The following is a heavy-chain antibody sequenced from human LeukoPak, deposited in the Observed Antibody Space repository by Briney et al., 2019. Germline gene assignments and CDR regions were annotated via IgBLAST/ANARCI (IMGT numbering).Heavy chain of an antibody. J-gene: IGHJ4*02. CDR2: ISSGSSII. CDR1: GFTFSSYS. D-gene: IGHD3-10*01. V-gene: IGHV3-48*02. Sequence: PGGSLRLSCAASGFTFSSYSMNWVRQAPGKGLEWVAFISSGSSIIHYADSVKGRFTISRDDAKDSLYLQMSSLRDEDTAVYYCAKSRVRNDIIFDSWGQGTLVTVSS. CDR3: AKSRVRNDIIFDS.